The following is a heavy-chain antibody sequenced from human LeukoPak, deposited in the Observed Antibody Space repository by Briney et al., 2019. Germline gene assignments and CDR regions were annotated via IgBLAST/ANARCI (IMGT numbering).Heavy chain of an antibody. J-gene: IGHJ4*02. Sequence: SETLSLTCAVYGGSFSGYYWSWICQPPGKGLEWIGEINHSGSTNYNPSLKSRVTISVDTSKNQFSLKLSSVTAADTAVYYCARVRGATGYWGQGTLVTVSS. D-gene: IGHD1-26*01. CDR3: ARVRGATGY. V-gene: IGHV4-34*01. CDR1: GGSFSGYY. CDR2: INHSGST.